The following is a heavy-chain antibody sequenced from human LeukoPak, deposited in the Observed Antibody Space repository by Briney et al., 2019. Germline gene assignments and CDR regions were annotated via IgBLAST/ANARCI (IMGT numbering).Heavy chain of an antibody. J-gene: IGHJ4*02. CDR2: IYYRGST. V-gene: IGHV4-59*01. CDR1: GGSLSSYY. D-gene: IGHD4-23*01. CDR3: ARDGGGKSRPFDY. Sequence: SETLSLTCTVSGGSLSSYYWSWIRQPPGKGLEWIGNIYYRGSTNYNPSLKSRVTRSVDTSKNQFSLKVSSVTAADTAVYYCARDGGGKSRPFDYWGQGTPVTVSS.